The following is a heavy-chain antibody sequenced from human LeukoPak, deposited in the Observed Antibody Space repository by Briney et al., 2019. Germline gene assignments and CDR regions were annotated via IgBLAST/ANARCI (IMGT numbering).Heavy chain of an antibody. D-gene: IGHD1-7*01. CDR1: GFTFNNYA. CDR3: AKSARTNWNYVLDAFDI. V-gene: IGHV3-23*01. Sequence: PGGSPRLSCAASGFTFNNYAMDWVRQAPGKGLEWVSAISDSGGSTYYADSVKGRFTVSRDNSKNTLSLQMSSLRAEDTAVYYCAKSARTNWNYVLDAFDIWGQGTMVTVSS. CDR2: ISDSGGST. J-gene: IGHJ3*02.